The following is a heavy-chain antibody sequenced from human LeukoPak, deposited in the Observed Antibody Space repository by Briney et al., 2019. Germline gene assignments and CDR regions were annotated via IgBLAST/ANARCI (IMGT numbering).Heavy chain of an antibody. J-gene: IGHJ4*02. CDR1: GFTFRHYD. CDR3: ASRGGGYYAFFY. CDR2: INTSGGST. D-gene: IGHD3-22*01. V-gene: IGHV3-23*01. Sequence: GETLRLSCVASGFTFRHYDMSWVRQAPGKGLEWVSSINTSGGSTYYADSLQGRFTISRDNSKNTLHLQMNNVRAEDTAVYYCASRGGGYYAFFYWGQGTLVTVSS.